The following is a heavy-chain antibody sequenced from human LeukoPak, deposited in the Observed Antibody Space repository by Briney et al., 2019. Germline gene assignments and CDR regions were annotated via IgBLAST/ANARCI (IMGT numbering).Heavy chain of an antibody. V-gene: IGHV3-23*01. D-gene: IGHD5-12*01. CDR1: GFTFNHYA. J-gene: IGHJ4*02. CDR3: AKELRSGSLPYFDY. CDR2: ISGSGDNT. Sequence: GGSLRLSCPASGFTFNHYAMNWVRQAPGRGLEWVSTISGSGDNTYYADSVKGRFTISRDNSRNTLSLQMSSLRAEDTAIYYCAKELRSGSLPYFDYWGQGTLVTVSS.